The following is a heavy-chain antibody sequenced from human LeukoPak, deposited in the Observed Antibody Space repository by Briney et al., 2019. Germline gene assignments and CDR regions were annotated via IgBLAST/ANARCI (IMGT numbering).Heavy chain of an antibody. CDR1: GFTVSRHY. CDR2: IFSDDST. Sequence: GGSLRLSCAASGFTVSRHYMSWVRQAPGKGLEWVSVIFSDDSTSYAVSVKGRFTISRDNSKNTLYLQMNSLRAEDTAVYYCARGGYGDRIDYWGQGTLVSVSS. J-gene: IGHJ4*02. V-gene: IGHV3-53*01. CDR3: ARGGYGDRIDY. D-gene: IGHD4-17*01.